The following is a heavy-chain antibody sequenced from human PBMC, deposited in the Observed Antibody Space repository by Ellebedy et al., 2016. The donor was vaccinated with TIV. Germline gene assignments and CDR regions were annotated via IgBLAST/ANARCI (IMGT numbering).Heavy chain of an antibody. CDR3: ARGLIGSGYGMDV. Sequence: ASVKVSXKASGGTFISYAISWVRQAPGQGLEWMGGIIPNFGTANHAQKFQGRVTITADESTSTAYMELSSLRSDDTAVYYCARGLIGSGYGMDVWGQGTTVTVSS. V-gene: IGHV1-69*13. CDR1: GGTFISYA. D-gene: IGHD6-19*01. CDR2: IIPNFGTA. J-gene: IGHJ6*02.